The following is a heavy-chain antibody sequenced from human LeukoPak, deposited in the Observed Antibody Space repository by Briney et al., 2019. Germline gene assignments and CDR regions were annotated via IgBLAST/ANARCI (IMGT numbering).Heavy chain of an antibody. Sequence: PSETLSLTCTVSGGSISSYYWSWIRQPPGKGLEWIGYIYYSGSTNYNPSLKSRVTISVDTSKNQFSLKLSSVTAADTAVYYCAREAITMVQGVIIRDYYYYMDVWGKGTTVTVSS. J-gene: IGHJ6*03. CDR1: GGSISSYY. CDR2: IYYSGST. CDR3: AREAITMVQGVIIRDYYYYMDV. V-gene: IGHV4-59*12. D-gene: IGHD3-10*01.